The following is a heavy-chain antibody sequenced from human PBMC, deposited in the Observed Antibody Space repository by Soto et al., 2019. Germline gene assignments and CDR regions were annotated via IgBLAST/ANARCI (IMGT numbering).Heavy chain of an antibody. J-gene: IGHJ6*02. D-gene: IGHD3-3*01. CDR2: INPNSGGT. CDR3: ARDGNDFWSGYYTGIKYYYYGMDV. V-gene: IGHV1-2*04. CDR1: GYTFTGYY. Sequence: GASVKVSCKASGYTFTGYYMHWVRQAPGQGLEWMGWINPNSGGTNYAQKFQGWVTMTRDTSISTAYMELSRLRSDDTAVYYCARDGNDFWSGYYTGIKYYYYGMDVWGQGTTVTV.